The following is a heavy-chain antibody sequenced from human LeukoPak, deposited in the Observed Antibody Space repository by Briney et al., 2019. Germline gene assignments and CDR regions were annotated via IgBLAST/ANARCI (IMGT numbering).Heavy chain of an antibody. Sequence: TSETLSLTCAVYGGSFSDNYWSWIRQPPGKGLEWIGEINDSGSTNYNPSLKSRVIISVDTSKNQFSLKLSSVSAADTAVYYCARPRYRSSWYFDSWGQGTLVTVSS. CDR3: ARPRYRSSWYFDS. D-gene: IGHD6-13*01. CDR2: INDSGST. V-gene: IGHV4-34*01. CDR1: GGSFSDNY. J-gene: IGHJ4*02.